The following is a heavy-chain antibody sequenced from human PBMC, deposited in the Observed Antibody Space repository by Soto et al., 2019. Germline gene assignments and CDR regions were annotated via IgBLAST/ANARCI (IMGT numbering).Heavy chain of an antibody. CDR3: ARAPAFAQITGHFDP. Sequence: QVQLVQSGAEVRKPGSSVKVSCEASGGSFNKYPISWVRQAPGQGLEWMGGFIPFFGTANYAQNFQGRVTMTADEATSTAHMERTSLTSEDTAIYYCARAPAFAQITGHFDPGGQGTLVTVSS. V-gene: IGHV1-69*01. J-gene: IGHJ5*02. D-gene: IGHD3-16*01. CDR2: FIPFFGTA. CDR1: GGSFNKYP.